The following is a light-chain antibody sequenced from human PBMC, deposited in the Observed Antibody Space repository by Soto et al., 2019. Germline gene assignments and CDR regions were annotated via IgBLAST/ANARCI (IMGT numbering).Light chain of an antibody. CDR2: GVS. V-gene: IGKV3-20*01. CDR3: QQYDNSSLT. J-gene: IGKJ4*01. CDR1: QSLRKTY. Sequence: EIVLTQSPGTLPLSPGERATLSCRASQSLRKTYLAWYQQKPGQAPRLLMYGVSSRATGTPVRFSGSGSGTDLTLIISRLEPEDVAVYYCQQYDNSSLTFGGGTKVE.